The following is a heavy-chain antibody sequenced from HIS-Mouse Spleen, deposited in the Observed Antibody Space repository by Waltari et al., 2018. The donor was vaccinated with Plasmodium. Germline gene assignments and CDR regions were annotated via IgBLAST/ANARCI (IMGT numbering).Heavy chain of an antibody. J-gene: IGHJ2*01. CDR3: ARSLGIASSYWYFDL. Sequence: QVQLQESGPGLVKPSETLSLTCTVSGYSISSGYYWGWIRQPPGKGLEWIGSIYHSGRTYDNPSINSRGTRSVDTSKNQCSLKLSSVTAADTAVYYCARSLGIASSYWYFDLWGRGTLVTVSS. CDR2: IYHSGRT. CDR1: GYSISSGYY. V-gene: IGHV4-38-2*02. D-gene: IGHD2-15*01.